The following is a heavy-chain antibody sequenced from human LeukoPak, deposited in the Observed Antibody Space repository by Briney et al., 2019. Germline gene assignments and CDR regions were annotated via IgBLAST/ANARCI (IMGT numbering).Heavy chain of an antibody. CDR2: IKQGGSEK. CDR1: GFTYSSYW. D-gene: IGHD6-13*01. V-gene: IGHV3-7*01. J-gene: IGHJ4*02. CDR3: AREKGDQQTLFKD. Sequence: GGSLRLSCAASGFTYSSYWLSWVRQAPGKGLEWVANIKQGGSEKYYVDSVKGRLIISRDNAKNSLYPQTNRLRAEDTAVYYCAREKGDQQTLFKDWGQRTLVTVSS.